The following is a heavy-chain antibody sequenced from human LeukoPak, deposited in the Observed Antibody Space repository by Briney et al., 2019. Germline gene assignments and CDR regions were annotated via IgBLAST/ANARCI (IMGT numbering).Heavy chain of an antibody. CDR3: AREGVYCSGGSCYYYGMDV. J-gene: IGHJ6*02. Sequence: GGSLRLSCAASGFTFSSYGMHWVRQAPGKGLEWVAVIWYDGSNKYYADSVKGRFTISRDNSKNTLYLQMNSLRAEDTAVYYCAREGVYCSGGSCYYYGMDVWGQGTTVIVSS. CDR2: IWYDGSNK. CDR1: GFTFSSYG. D-gene: IGHD2-15*01. V-gene: IGHV3-33*01.